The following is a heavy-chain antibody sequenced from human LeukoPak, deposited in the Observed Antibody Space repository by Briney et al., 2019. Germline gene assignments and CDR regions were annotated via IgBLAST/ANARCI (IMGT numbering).Heavy chain of an antibody. CDR3: ATVCGGDGYTLGY. V-gene: IGHV4-31*03. Sequence: PSQTLSLTCTVSGGSISSGGYYWSWIRQHPGKGLEWIGYIYYSGSTYYNPSLKSRVTISVDTSKNQFSLKLSSVTAADTAVYYCATVCGGDGYTLGYWGQGTLVTVSS. D-gene: IGHD5-24*01. J-gene: IGHJ4*02. CDR2: IYYSGST. CDR1: GGSISSGGYY.